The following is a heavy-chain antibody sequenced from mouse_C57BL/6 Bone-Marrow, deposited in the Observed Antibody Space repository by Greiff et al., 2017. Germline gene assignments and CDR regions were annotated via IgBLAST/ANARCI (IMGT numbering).Heavy chain of an antibody. Sequence: EVQLQQSGPELVKPGASVKISCKASGYTFTDYYMTWVKQSHGKSLEWIGNINPNNGGTSYNQKFKGKATLTVDKSSSTAYMELRSLTSEDSAVYDCARDDGYPLAMDYWGQGTSVTVAA. J-gene: IGHJ4*01. CDR3: ARDDGYPLAMDY. CDR2: INPNNGGT. D-gene: IGHD2-3*01. CDR1: GYTFTDYY. V-gene: IGHV1-26*01.